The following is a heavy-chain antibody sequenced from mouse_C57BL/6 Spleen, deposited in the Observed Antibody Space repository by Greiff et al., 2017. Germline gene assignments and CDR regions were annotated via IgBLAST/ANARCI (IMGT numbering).Heavy chain of an antibody. J-gene: IGHJ1*03. D-gene: IGHD2-4*01. CDR2: IRSKSNSYAT. V-gene: IGHV10-1*01. CDR3: VRPSYDSYWYFDV. Sequence: DVHLVESGGGLVQPKGSLKISCEASGFSFNTYAMNWVRQAPGKGLEWVARIRSKSNSYATYYADSVKDRFTISRVDSESMLYLQMNNLKTSDTAIYYCVRPSYDSYWYFDVWGTGTTVTVSS. CDR1: GFSFNTYA.